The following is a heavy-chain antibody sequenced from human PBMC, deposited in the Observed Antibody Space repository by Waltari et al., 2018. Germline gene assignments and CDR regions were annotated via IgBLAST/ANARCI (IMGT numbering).Heavy chain of an antibody. CDR2: IYPGDSDT. D-gene: IGHD4-17*01. Sequence: EVHLVQSGPEVKKPGESLKISCQGSGYSFSSCGIAWVRHLPGKGLEWMGIIYPGDSDTRYNPSFEGQVTISADKSISTAYLQWSSLKDSDTAMYYCATIMTTVTTGLTGFDIWGQGTMVTVSS. CDR3: ATIMTTVTTGLTGFDI. J-gene: IGHJ3*02. V-gene: IGHV5-51*01. CDR1: GYSFSSCG.